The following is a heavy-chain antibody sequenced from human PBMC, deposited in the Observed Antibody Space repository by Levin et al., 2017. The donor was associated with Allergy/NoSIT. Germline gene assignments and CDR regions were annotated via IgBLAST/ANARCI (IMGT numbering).Heavy chain of an antibody. CDR3: ARVGYCTGGTCYHAFDM. V-gene: IGHV6-1*01. CDR1: GDSVSSTSAA. D-gene: IGHD2-8*02. Sequence: SQTLSLPCAISGDSVSSTSAAWNWIRQSPSRGLEWLGRTYYRSKWYNDYAVSVKSRITINPDTSKNQFSLQLNSVTPEDTAVYYCARVGYCTGGTCYHAFDMWGQGTMVTVSS. CDR2: TYYRSKWYN. J-gene: IGHJ3*02.